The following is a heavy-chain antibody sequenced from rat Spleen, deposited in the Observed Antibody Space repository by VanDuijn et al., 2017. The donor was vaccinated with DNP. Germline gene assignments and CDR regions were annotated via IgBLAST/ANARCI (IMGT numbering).Heavy chain of an antibody. CDR1: GFTFSDYD. J-gene: IGHJ2*01. V-gene: IGHV5-27*01. CDR2: ITNSGGST. Sequence: EVQLVDSGGGLVQPGRSLKLSCAASGFTFSDYDMAWVRQAPTKGLEWVASITNSGGSTFYLDSVKGRFTISRDNAKSTLYLQIDSLRSEDTATYYCTTLGDYWGQGVMVTVSS. CDR3: TTLGDY.